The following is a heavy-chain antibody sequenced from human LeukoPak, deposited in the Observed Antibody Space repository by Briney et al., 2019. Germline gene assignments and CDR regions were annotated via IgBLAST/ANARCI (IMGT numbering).Heavy chain of an antibody. CDR1: GGSFSGHY. J-gene: IGHJ6*02. CDR2: IYYGGTT. CDR3: ARDNDHYGMDV. V-gene: IGHV4-59*11. D-gene: IGHD1-1*01. Sequence: SETLSLTCAVSGGSFSGHYWSWIRQSPGEGLEWIGCIYYGGTTYYHPSLKSRVTISIDTSKNLFSLKLTSVTAADKAVYYCARDNDHYGMDVWGQGATVTVSS.